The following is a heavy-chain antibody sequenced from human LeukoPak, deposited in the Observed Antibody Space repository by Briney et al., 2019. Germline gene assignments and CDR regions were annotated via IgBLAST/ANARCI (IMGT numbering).Heavy chain of an antibody. CDR3: AKPPPDSSSWLFDY. CDR2: ISGDGGTT. D-gene: IGHD6-13*01. V-gene: IGHV3-23*01. CDR1: GFIFSYYD. Sequence: GGSLRLSCAASGFIFSYYDMDWVRQAPGKGLEWVSTISGDGGTTYYADSVKGRFTISRDNSKNTLYLQMNSLRVEDTAVYYCAKPPPDSSSWLFDYWGQGTLVTVSS. J-gene: IGHJ4*02.